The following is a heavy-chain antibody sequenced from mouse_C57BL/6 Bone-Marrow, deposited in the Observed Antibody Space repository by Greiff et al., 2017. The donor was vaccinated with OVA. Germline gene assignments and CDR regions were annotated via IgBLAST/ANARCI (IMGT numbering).Heavy chain of an antibody. CDR3: ARGGRTFAY. CDR1: GYTFTDYY. J-gene: IGHJ3*01. Sequence: EVKLQESGPVLVKPGASVKMSCKASGYTFTDYYMNWVKQSHGKSLEWIGVINPYNGGTSYNQKFKGKATLTVDKSSSTAYMELNSLTSEDSAVYYCARGGRTFAYWGQGTLVTVSA. D-gene: IGHD1-1*01. CDR2: INPYNGGT. V-gene: IGHV1-19*01.